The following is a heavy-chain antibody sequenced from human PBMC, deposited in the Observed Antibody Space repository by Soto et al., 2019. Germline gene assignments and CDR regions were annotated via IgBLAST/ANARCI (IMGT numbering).Heavy chain of an antibody. CDR3: ARESAAAGTVG. J-gene: IGHJ4*02. CDR2: IYSGGIT. CDR1: GFSVSRNY. Sequence: GGSLRLSCVASGFSVSRNYMTWVRQAPGKGLEWVSIIYSGGITYYADSVKGRFTMSRDNSKNTLYLQMNSLRAEDTAIYYCARESAAAGTVGWGLGTLVTVSS. D-gene: IGHD6-13*01. V-gene: IGHV3-53*01.